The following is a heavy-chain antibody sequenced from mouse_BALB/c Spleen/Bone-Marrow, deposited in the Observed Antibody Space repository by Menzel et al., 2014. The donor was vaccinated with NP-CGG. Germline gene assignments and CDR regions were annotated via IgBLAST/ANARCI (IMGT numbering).Heavy chain of an antibody. J-gene: IGHJ2*01. D-gene: IGHD3-2*02. CDR2: ISSGSNNI. V-gene: IGHV5-17*02. CDR1: GFTFSSFG. CDR3: ARGGGWGQGDFDY. Sequence: EVMLVESGGGLVQPGGSRKLSCAASGFTFSSFGMHWVRQAPEKGLEWVAYISSGSNNIYYVDTVKGRFTISRDNPKNTLFLHMHSLRSEDTAMYYCARGGGWGQGDFDYWGQGTPLTVSS.